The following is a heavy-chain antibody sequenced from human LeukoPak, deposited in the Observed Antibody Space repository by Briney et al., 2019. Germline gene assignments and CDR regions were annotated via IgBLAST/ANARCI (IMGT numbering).Heavy chain of an antibody. CDR1: GYAFTRHY. J-gene: IGHJ4*02. CDR2: IIPVFGTA. CDR3: ARDRGSGWPSPSDY. V-gene: IGHV1-69*13. Sequence: SVKVSCKASGYAFTRHYMHWVRQAPGQGLEWMGGIIPVFGTANYAQKFQGRVTITADESTSTAYMELSSLRSEDTAVYYCARDRGSGWPSPSDYWGQGTLVTVSS. D-gene: IGHD6-19*01.